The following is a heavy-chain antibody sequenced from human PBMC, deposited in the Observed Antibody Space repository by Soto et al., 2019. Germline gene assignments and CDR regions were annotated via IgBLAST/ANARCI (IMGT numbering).Heavy chain of an antibody. CDR2: INHSGST. CDR3: ARDKIPGLFDY. V-gene: IGHV4-34*01. J-gene: IGHJ4*02. Sequence: ETLSLTCAVYGGSFSGYYWTWIRRPPGTGLEWIGEINHSGSTNYNPSLKSRVTISVDTSKNQFSLKLTSVTAADTAVYYCARDKIPGLFDYWGQGTLVTVSS. D-gene: IGHD2-21*01. CDR1: GGSFSGYY.